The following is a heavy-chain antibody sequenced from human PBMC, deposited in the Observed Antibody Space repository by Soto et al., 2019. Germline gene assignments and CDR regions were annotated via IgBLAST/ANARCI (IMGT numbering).Heavy chain of an antibody. J-gene: IGHJ6*02. CDR1: GYSFTVYN. D-gene: IGHD3-9*01. CDR3: ARDGKGDYYLLTGYYNYYGMDV. V-gene: IGHV1-2*02. Sequence: GASVKVSCKASGYSFTVYNLHCVLQAPLQWLEWMGWINPNSGGTNYAQKFQGRVTMTRDTSISLAYMELSRLRSDDTAVYYCARDGKGDYYLLTGYYNYYGMDVWGQGTTVTVSS. CDR2: INPNSGGT.